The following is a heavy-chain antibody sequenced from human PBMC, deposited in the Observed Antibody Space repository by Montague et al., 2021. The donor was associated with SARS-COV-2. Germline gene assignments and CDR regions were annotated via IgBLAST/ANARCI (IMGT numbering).Heavy chain of an antibody. CDR2: INHRGTS. CDR1: GGSLSDNY. CDR3: ARGRQHFNMIVVVMTGGEYYFDY. V-gene: IGHV4-34*01. D-gene: IGHD3-22*01. Sequence: SETLSLTCAVYGGSLSDNYWSWIRKPPGKGLEWIGGINHRGTSIYNPSLKSRVSISVDTSKNQFSLYLGSVTAADTAVYYCARGRQHFNMIVVVMTGGEYYFDYWGQGTLVTVSS. J-gene: IGHJ4*02.